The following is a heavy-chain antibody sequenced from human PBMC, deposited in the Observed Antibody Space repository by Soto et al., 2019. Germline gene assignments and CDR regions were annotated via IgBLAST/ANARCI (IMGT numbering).Heavy chain of an antibody. D-gene: IGHD2-15*01. J-gene: IGHJ4*02. CDR2: INSGGRTT. CDR1: GLTFITSG. Sequence: EVQLVESGGALVKPGGSLGPPCPASGLTFITSGMHWFRQAPGKGLGWVSRINSGGRTTSYADSLRGRFTISRDNAKNTLYLQMNSLRAEDTAVYYCVRTSLVVAAATREDYWGQGTLVTVSS. V-gene: IGHV3-74*01. CDR3: VRTSLVVAAATREDY.